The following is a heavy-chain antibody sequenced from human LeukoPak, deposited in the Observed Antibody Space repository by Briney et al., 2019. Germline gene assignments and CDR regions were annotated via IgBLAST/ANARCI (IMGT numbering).Heavy chain of an antibody. CDR1: GFTFSSYS. Sequence: PGGSLRLSCAASGFTFSSYSMNWVRLATGKGLEWVSGISGSGDNTYYADSVKRRFTISRDNSKNTLYVQVNSLGTEDTAAYYCAKGSYYDSSGSFYFDYWGQGTLVTVSS. D-gene: IGHD3-22*01. V-gene: IGHV3-23*01. J-gene: IGHJ4*02. CDR3: AKGSYYDSSGSFYFDY. CDR2: ISGSGDNT.